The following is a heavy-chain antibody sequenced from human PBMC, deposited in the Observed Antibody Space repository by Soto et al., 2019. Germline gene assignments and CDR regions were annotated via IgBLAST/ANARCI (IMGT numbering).Heavy chain of an antibody. V-gene: IGHV4-59*01. Sequence: PSETLSLTCTVSGGSISSYYWSWIRQPPGKGLEWIGYIYYSGSTNYNPSLKSRVTISVDTSKNQFSLKLSSVTAADTAVYYCARGFWGGIFGVENAFDIWGQGTMVTGSS. CDR1: GGSISSYY. J-gene: IGHJ3*02. D-gene: IGHD3-3*01. CDR2: IYYSGST. CDR3: ARGFWGGIFGVENAFDI.